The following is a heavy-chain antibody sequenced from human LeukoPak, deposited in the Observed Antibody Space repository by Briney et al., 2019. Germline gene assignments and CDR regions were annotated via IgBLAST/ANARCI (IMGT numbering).Heavy chain of an antibody. CDR2: ISCYNGDT. CDR3: VRDPTNTSGRYAYFDY. D-gene: IGHD6-19*01. Sequence: ASVKVSCKASGYTFNHHGISWVRQAPGQGLEWMGWISCYNGDTHYAQKLQGRVTMSTDTSTSTAYMELTGLRSDDTAVYYCVRDPTNTSGRYAYFDYWGQGALVTVFS. J-gene: IGHJ4*02. V-gene: IGHV1-18*01. CDR1: GYTFNHHG.